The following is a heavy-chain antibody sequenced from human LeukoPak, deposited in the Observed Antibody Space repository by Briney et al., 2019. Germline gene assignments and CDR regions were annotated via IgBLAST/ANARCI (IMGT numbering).Heavy chain of an antibody. CDR2: ISSSGSYI. V-gene: IGHV3-21*01. CDR3: ARDGTWGYYMDV. D-gene: IGHD2-15*01. Sequence: GGSLRLSCAASGFTFSSYSMNWVRQAPGKGLEWVSSISSSGSYIYYADSVKGRFTISRDNAKNSLYLQMNSLRAEDTAVYYCARDGTWGYYMDVWGKGTTVTVSS. CDR1: GFTFSSYS. J-gene: IGHJ6*03.